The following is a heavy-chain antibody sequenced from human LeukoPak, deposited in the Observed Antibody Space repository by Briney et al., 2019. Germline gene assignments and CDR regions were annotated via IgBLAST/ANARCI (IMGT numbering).Heavy chain of an antibody. J-gene: IGHJ3*02. D-gene: IGHD3-10*01. CDR1: GGSISSGSYY. V-gene: IGHV4-61*02. CDR3: ASSHHYYGSGSSDAFDI. CDR2: IYTSGST. Sequence: SETLSLTCTVSGGSISSGSYYWSWIRQPAGKGLEWIGRIYTSGSTNYNPSLKSRVTISVDTSKNQFSLKLSSVTAADTAVYYCASSHHYYGSGSSDAFDIWGQGTMVTVSS.